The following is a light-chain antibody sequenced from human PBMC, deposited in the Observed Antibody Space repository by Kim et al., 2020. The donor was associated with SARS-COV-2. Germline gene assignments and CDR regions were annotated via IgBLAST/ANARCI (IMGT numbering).Light chain of an antibody. J-gene: IGLJ2*01. CDR2: QDS. CDR3: QAWDSSTGV. CDR1: KLGETY. V-gene: IGLV3-1*01. Sequence: VAPGQTASIASSGAKLGETYAVWYQQQPRQSPVLVLYQDSKRPSGIPERFSGSNSGNKATLTISGTQAMDDADYYCQAWDSSTGVFGGGTQLTVL.